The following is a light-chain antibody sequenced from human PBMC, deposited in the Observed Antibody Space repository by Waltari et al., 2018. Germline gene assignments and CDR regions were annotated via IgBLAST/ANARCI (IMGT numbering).Light chain of an antibody. Sequence: QSALTQPRSVSGSPGQSVTISCSGTSSDGGNYNFVSWYQQHPGNAPKLLIYDVVKRPSGVPDRFSGSKSGNTASLTISGLQTEDEADYYCRSYAGSYTFVFGGGTQLTVL. V-gene: IGLV2-11*01. CDR2: DVV. CDR1: SSDGGNYNF. CDR3: RSYAGSYTFV. J-gene: IGLJ7*01.